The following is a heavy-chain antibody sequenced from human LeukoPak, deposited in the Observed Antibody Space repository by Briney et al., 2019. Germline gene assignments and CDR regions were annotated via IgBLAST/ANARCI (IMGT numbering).Heavy chain of an antibody. CDR3: ARDFYGDDGHHPFDY. D-gene: IGHD2/OR15-2a*01. J-gene: IGHJ4*02. CDR1: GGSISNYY. Sequence: SETLSLTCSVSGGSISNYYWNWLRQPAGKGLEWIGRIYASGSTNYNPSLKSRVTISMDKSKNHFSLNLKSVTAADTAFYYCARDFYGDDGHHPFDYWARGIQVTVSS. CDR2: IYASGST. V-gene: IGHV4-4*07.